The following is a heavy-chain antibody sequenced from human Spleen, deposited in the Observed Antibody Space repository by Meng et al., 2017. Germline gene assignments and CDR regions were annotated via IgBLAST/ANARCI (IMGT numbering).Heavy chain of an antibody. J-gene: IGHJ3*02. CDR1: GFSFSSYD. D-gene: IGHD3-22*01. Sequence: GGSLRLSCAASGFSFSSYDLHWVRQPPGKGLEWVAVLSYDGSPEYYADSAKGRFTISRDNFKNTLYLQMNSLRAEDTAVYFCAKGSQVILSAFDIWGQGTMVTVSS. CDR3: AKGSQVILSAFDI. CDR2: LSYDGSPE. V-gene: IGHV3-30*12.